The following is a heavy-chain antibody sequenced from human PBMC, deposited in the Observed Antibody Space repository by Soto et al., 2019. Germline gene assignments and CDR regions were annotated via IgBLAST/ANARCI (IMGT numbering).Heavy chain of an antibody. Sequence: PGGSLRLSCAASGFTFSSYWMSWVRQAPGKGLEWVANIKQDGSEKYYVDSVKGRFTISRDNAKNSLYLQMNSLRAEDTAVYYCARDPRYSSSWTERYYYYGMDVWGQGTTVTVSS. D-gene: IGHD6-13*01. CDR1: GFTFSSYW. CDR3: ARDPRYSSSWTERYYYYGMDV. CDR2: IKQDGSEK. J-gene: IGHJ6*02. V-gene: IGHV3-7*01.